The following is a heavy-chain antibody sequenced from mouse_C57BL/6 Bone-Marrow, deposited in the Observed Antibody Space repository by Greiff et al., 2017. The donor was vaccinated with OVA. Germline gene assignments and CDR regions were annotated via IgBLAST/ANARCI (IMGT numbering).Heavy chain of an antibody. CDR1: GFTFSSYG. CDR3: ARHGYDYDDGWYYFDY. CDR2: LSSGGSYP. Sequence: EVHLVESGGDLVKPGGSLKLSCAASGFTFSSYGMSWVRQTPDKRLEWVATLSSGGSYPYYPDSVKGRFTISRDNAKNTLYLQMSSLKSEDTAMYYCARHGYDYDDGWYYFDYWGQGTTLTVSS. V-gene: IGHV5-6*01. J-gene: IGHJ2*01. D-gene: IGHD2-4*01.